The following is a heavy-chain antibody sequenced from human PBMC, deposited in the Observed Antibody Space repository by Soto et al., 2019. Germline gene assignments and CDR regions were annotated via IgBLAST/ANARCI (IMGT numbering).Heavy chain of an antibody. Sequence: SETLSLTCTVSGFSISSGYYWVWIRQPPGKGLEWIGSISHTGSTYYNPSLKSRVTISVDTSKNQFSLRLRSVTAADTAVYYCARDCSSTNCYIPDYWGQGAMVTVSS. CDR1: GFSISSGYY. V-gene: IGHV4-38-2*02. J-gene: IGHJ4*02. CDR3: ARDCSSTNCYIPDY. D-gene: IGHD2-2*02. CDR2: ISHTGST.